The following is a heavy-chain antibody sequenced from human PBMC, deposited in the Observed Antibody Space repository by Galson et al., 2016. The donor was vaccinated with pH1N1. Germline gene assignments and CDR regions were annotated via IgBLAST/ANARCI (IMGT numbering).Heavy chain of an antibody. CDR3: AKDSAYSGYDPVFDF. D-gene: IGHD5-12*01. J-gene: IGHJ4*02. Sequence: SLRLSCAASGFTLSSYWMHWVRQSPGKGLVWVSRINSDGSIISYADSVKGRFTISRDNAKNTLYLQMNSLRAEDTAFYYCAKDSAYSGYDPVFDFWGQGTLVTVSS. V-gene: IGHV3-74*01. CDR2: INSDGSII. CDR1: GFTLSSYW.